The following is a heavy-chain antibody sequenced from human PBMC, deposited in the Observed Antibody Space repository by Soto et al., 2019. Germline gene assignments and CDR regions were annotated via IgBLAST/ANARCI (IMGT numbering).Heavy chain of an antibody. Sequence: QVQLVESGGGVVQPGRSLRLSCAASGFTLSSYAMYWVRQAPGKGLEWVALISYYGTNKHYADSMKGRFTISRDNFKGTVLFQMNSLRPNDTAKYYCARSKGYSVSGICYRPGTATHDALHVWGHGTAVIVSS. CDR3: ARSKGYSVSGICYRPGTATHDALHV. J-gene: IGHJ6*02. V-gene: IGHV3-30*14. CDR1: GFTLSSYA. D-gene: IGHD4-4*01. CDR2: ISYYGTNK.